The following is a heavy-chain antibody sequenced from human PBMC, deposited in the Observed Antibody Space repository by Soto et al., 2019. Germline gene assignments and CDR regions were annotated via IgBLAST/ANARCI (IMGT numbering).Heavy chain of an antibody. J-gene: IGHJ4*02. CDR1: GFTFSIYA. V-gene: IGHV3-23*01. CDR3: AKTVSYYDNSGYYYPYFDY. Sequence: GGSLRLSCAASGFTFSIYAMSWVRQAPGEGLEWVSSISAGGGSTYYADSVKGRFTISRDNSRNTLYLQVTSLSAEDTAVYYCAKTVSYYDNSGYYYPYFDYWGQGTLVTVSS. CDR2: ISAGGGST. D-gene: IGHD3-22*01.